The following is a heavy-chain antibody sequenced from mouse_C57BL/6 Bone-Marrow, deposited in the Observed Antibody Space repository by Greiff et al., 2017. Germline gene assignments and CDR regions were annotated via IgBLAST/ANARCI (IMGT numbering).Heavy chain of an antibody. CDR2: IYPRSGNT. CDR3: AIGGLLCLRRGRDY. D-gene: IGHD2-2*01. Sequence: QVQLQQSGAELARPGASVKLSCKASGYTFTSYGISWVKQRPGQGLEWIGEIYPRSGNTYYNEKFKGKATLTADKSSSTSYMELRSLTSEDSAVYFCAIGGLLCLRRGRDYWGRGNTLTVTA. CDR1: GYTFTSYG. J-gene: IGHJ2*01. V-gene: IGHV1-81*01.